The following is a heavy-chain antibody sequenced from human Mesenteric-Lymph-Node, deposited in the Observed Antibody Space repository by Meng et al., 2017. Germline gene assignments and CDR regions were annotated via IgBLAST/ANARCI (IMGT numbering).Heavy chain of an antibody. Sequence: QVQLQASGPELLKPSQTLSLTCTVSGGSVSSGGYYWSWLRQPPGKGLEWIGYISNSGSTYYNPSLKSLVTISLDTSKNQFSLKLSSVTAADTAVYYCARVYGDYDEAFDIWGQGTMVTVSS. D-gene: IGHD4-17*01. CDR3: ARVYGDYDEAFDI. V-gene: IGHV4-31*01. J-gene: IGHJ3*02. CDR1: GGSVSSGGYY. CDR2: ISNSGST.